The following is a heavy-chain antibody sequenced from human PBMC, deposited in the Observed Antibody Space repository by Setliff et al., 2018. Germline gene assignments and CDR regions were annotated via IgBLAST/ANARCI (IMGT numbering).Heavy chain of an antibody. V-gene: IGHV3-43*01. Sequence: ETLSLTCTVSGGSISSYYWSWIRQPAGKGLEWVSLISWDGGTTFYADSVKGRFTVSKDSRKNSLSLQMNSLRPDDGALYFCAKAREAHNWNSYYFDTWGQGTLVTVSS. CDR1: GGSISSYY. CDR3: AKAREAHNWNSYYFDT. CDR2: ISWDGGTT. J-gene: IGHJ4*02. D-gene: IGHD1-20*01.